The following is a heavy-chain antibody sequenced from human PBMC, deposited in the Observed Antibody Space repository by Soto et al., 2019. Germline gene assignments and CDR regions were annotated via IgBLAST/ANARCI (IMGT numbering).Heavy chain of an antibody. J-gene: IGHJ5*02. CDR3: XRVRGYCSGGSCPHNWFDP. V-gene: IGHV4-30-2*01. Sequence: QLQLQESGSGLVKPSQTLSLTCAVSGGSISSGGYSWSWIRQPPGKGLEWIGYIYHSGSIYYNPSLKSRVTISVDRSXXQYXXXXXSVTAXXXXXXXXXRVRGYCSGGSCPHNWFDPWGQGTLVTVSS. CDR2: IYHSGSI. CDR1: GGSISSGGYS. D-gene: IGHD2-15*01.